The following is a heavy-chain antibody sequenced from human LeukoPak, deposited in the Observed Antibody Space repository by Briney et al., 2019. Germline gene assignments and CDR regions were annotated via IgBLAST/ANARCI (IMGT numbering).Heavy chain of an antibody. CDR1: GFTFSSYS. D-gene: IGHD6-13*01. CDR2: ISSSSSTI. V-gene: IGHV3-48*01. CDR3: ARGKSKQQLVH. Sequence: PGGSLRLSCAASGFTFSSYSMNWVRQAPGKGLEWVSYISSSSSTIYYADSVKGRFTISRDNAKNSLYLQMNSLRAEDTAVYYCARGKSKQQLVHWGQGTLVTVSS. J-gene: IGHJ4*02.